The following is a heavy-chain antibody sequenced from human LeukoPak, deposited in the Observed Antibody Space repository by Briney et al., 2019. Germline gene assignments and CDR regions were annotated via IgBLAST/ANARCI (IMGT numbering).Heavy chain of an antibody. V-gene: IGHV3-74*01. J-gene: IGHJ4*02. CDR3: ATSKDGLGDY. CDR2: ITTDGSDS. CDR1: GFAFSAYW. D-gene: IGHD3/OR15-3a*01. Sequence: GGSLRLSCEVSGFAFSAYWMSWVRQAPGKGLEWVSRITTDGSDSGYADPVKGRFTGSSDNAKNTPYLQMNSLRVEDTAMYYCATSKDGLGDYWGRGTLVTVSS.